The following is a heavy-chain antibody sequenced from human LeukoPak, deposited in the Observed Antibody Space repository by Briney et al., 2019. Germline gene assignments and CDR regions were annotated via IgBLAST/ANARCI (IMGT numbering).Heavy chain of an antibody. V-gene: IGHV3-48*03. CDR1: GFTFSTYE. D-gene: IGHD6-13*01. J-gene: IGHJ6*03. CDR2: ISSGGSTI. CDR3: ARGYSSSWTNYYYYYMDV. Sequence: AGGSLRLSCASSGFTFSTYEMNWVRQAPGKGLEWVSYISSGGSTIYYADSVKGRFTISRDNAKNSLYLQMNSLRAEDTAVYYCARGYSSSWTNYYYYYMDVWGKGTTVTISS.